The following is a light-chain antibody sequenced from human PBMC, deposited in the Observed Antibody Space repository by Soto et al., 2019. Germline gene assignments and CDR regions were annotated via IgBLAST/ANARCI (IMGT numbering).Light chain of an antibody. CDR3: SSYAGNMNLI. CDR2: EVS. V-gene: IGLV2-8*01. Sequence: QSALTQPPSASGSPGQSVTISCTGISSDVGGHNHVSWYQQHPGKAPKLMIYEVSKRPSGVPGRFSGSKSVNTASLTVTGLQAEDEADYYCSSYAGNMNLIFGGGTKLTVL. J-gene: IGLJ2*01. CDR1: SSDVGGHNH.